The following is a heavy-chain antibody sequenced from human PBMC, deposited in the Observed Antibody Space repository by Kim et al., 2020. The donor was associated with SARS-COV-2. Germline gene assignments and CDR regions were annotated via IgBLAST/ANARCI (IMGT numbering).Heavy chain of an antibody. D-gene: IGHD3-10*01. CDR2: ISSSSSYI. CDR1: GFTFSSYS. V-gene: IGHV3-21*01. Sequence: GGSLRLSCAASGFTFSSYSMNWVRQAPGKGLEWVSSISSSSSYIYYADSVKGRFTISRDNAKNSLYLQMNSLRAEDTAVYYCARDGALLWFGEFQTSFFDCWGQGTLVTVSS. CDR3: ARDGALLWFGEFQTSFFDC. J-gene: IGHJ4*02.